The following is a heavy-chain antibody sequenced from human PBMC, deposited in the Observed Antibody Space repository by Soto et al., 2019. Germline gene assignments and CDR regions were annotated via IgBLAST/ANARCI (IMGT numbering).Heavy chain of an antibody. D-gene: IGHD1-26*01. Sequence: EVQLVESGGGLVKPGGSLRLSCAASGFTFSSYSMNWVRQAPGKGLEWVSSISSSSSYIYYADSVKGRFTISRDNAKNSRELQMNSLRAGDTAVYYCARDSSRGELLSWGQGTLVTVSS. CDR2: ISSSSSYI. V-gene: IGHV3-21*01. CDR3: ARDSSRGELLS. J-gene: IGHJ4*02. CDR1: GFTFSSYS.